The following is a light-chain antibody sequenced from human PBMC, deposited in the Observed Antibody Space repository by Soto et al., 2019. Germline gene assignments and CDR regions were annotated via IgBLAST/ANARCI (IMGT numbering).Light chain of an antibody. CDR3: QQYGSSPSYT. Sequence: EIVLTQSPGTLSLSPGERATLSCRASQSVSSSSYLAWYQQKPGQAPRLLIYGASSRATGIPDRFSGSGSATDFTLTISRLEPEDFEVYYCQQYGSSPSYTFGQGTKLEIK. CDR2: GAS. V-gene: IGKV3-20*01. CDR1: QSVSSSSY. J-gene: IGKJ2*01.